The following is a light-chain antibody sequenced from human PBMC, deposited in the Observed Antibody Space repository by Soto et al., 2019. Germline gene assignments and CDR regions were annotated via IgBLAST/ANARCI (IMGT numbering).Light chain of an antibody. V-gene: IGKV1-39*01. J-gene: IGKJ4*01. CDR2: DAS. CDR1: QTISTY. Sequence: DIQMTQSPSSLSASVGDRVTITCRSSQTISTYLQWFHQKPGKAPNLLIYDASSLQTGVPSRFSGSGSGTGFTLTISSLQPEDFGTYYCQQTYSNFVSFGGGTRVEMK. CDR3: QQTYSNFVS.